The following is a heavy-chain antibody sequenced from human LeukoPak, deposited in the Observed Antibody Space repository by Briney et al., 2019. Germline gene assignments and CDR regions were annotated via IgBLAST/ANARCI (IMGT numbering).Heavy chain of an antibody. CDR2: IWYDGSKE. J-gene: IGHJ4*02. CDR3: ARDPYSGSYGGDY. D-gene: IGHD1-26*01. CDR1: GFSFSDFG. V-gene: IGHV3-30*02. Sequence: PGGSLRLSCAASGFSFSDFGMHWVRQAPGKGLEWVAMIWYDGSKEYYMESVKGRFTISRDNSKNTLYLQMNSLRAEDTAVYYCARDPYSGSYGGDYWGQGTLVTVSS.